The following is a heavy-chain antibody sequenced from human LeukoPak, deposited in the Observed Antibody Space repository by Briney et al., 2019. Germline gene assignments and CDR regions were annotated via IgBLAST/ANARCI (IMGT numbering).Heavy chain of an antibody. CDR1: GVTLRNYA. D-gene: IGHD2-2*01. V-gene: IGHV3-23*01. Sequence: PGGSLRLSCAASGVTLRNYAMTWIRQAPGKGLQWVSVISGDGESTYYADSVRGRFTISRDNSKNTMYLQMNNLRAGDTAIYYCAKDRDCSSTGCYVFANWGQGTLVTVSS. CDR3: AKDRDCSSTGCYVFAN. J-gene: IGHJ4*02. CDR2: ISGDGEST.